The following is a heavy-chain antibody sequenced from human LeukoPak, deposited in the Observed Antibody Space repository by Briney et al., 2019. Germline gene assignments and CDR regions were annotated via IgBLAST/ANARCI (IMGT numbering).Heavy chain of an antibody. D-gene: IGHD3-16*02. CDR3: ARVSSDDDYVWGSYRLDY. J-gene: IGHJ4*02. V-gene: IGHV4-59*01. CDR1: GGSISSYY. Sequence: SETLSLTCTVSGGSISSYYWSWIRQPPGKGLEWIGYIYYSGSTNYNPSLKSRVTISVDTSKNQFSLKLSSVTAADTAVYYCARVSSDDDYVWGSYRLDYWGRGTLVTVSS. CDR2: IYYSGST.